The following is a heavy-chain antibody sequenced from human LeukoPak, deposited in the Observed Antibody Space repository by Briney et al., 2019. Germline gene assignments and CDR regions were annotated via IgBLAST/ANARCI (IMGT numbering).Heavy chain of an antibody. V-gene: IGHV3-23*01. J-gene: IGHJ6*02. CDR3: ARSSLDGSGNYGMDV. CDR1: EFTFSSYA. D-gene: IGHD3-10*01. CDR2: VSGSGSST. Sequence: QPGGSLRLSCAASEFTFSSYAMSWVRQAPGKGLEWVSAVSGSGSSTYYADSVKGRFTISRDNSKNTLYLQMNSLRAEDTAVYYCARSSLDGSGNYGMDVWGQGTTVTVSS.